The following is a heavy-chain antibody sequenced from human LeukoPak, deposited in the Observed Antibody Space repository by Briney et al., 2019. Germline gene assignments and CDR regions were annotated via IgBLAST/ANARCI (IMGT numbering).Heavy chain of an antibody. CDR3: ARGDPHADL. Sequence: GGSLRLSCAVSGFTFSTFAMNWVRQAPGKGLEWIADITISGHTKNYADSVKGRFTISRDNARTSLYLQMNSLRVEDTGVYYCARGDPHADLWGQGTLVTVSS. CDR1: GFTFSTFA. V-gene: IGHV3-48*04. CDR2: ITISGHTK. J-gene: IGHJ5*02.